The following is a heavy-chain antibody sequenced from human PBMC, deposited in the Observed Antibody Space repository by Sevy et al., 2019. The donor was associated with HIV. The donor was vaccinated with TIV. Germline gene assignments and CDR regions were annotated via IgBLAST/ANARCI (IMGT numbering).Heavy chain of an antibody. Sequence: GGSLRLSCSASGFTFRSFSMHWVRQAPGKGLEWVAVIWYDGRTKHYADSVKGRFTISRDNSKSMLNLEMNSLRVEDTALYFCARDSARVIVPTAGFDSWGQGTVVTVSS. CDR3: ARDSARVIVPTAGFDS. CDR2: IWYDGRTK. V-gene: IGHV3-33*01. CDR1: GFTFRSFS. J-gene: IGHJ5*01. D-gene: IGHD1-1*01.